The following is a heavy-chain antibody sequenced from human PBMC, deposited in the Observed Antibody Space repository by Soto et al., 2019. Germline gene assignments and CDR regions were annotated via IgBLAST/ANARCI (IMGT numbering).Heavy chain of an antibody. V-gene: IGHV4-34*01. CDR2: INHSGST. D-gene: IGHD2-21*01. J-gene: IGHJ4*02. CDR1: GGSFSGYY. Sequence: SETLSLTCAVYGGSFSGYYWSWIRQPPGKGLEWIGEINHSGSTNYNPSLKSRVTITVDTSKNQLSLKLSSVTAADTAVYYCARQIVVTQNFDYWGQGTLVTVSS. CDR3: ARQIVVTQNFDY.